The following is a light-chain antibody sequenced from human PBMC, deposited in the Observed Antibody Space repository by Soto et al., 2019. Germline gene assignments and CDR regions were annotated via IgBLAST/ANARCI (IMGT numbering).Light chain of an antibody. CDR3: GTWDSNLRIVV. J-gene: IGLJ2*01. CDR2: DNH. V-gene: IGLV1-51*01. Sequence: QSVLTQPPSVSAAPGQKVTISCSGSTSNIGNNYVSWFQQLPGTAPKLLIYDNHKRPSGTPDRFSASKSGTSATLAITGLQTGDEADYHCGTWDSNLRIVVFGGGTKLTVL. CDR1: TSNIGNNY.